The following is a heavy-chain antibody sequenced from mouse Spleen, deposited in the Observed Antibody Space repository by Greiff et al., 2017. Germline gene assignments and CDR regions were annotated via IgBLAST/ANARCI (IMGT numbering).Heavy chain of an antibody. CDR1: GFTFSSYA. CDR3: ARHDDGYYYFDY. CDR2: ISSGGSYT. D-gene: IGHD2-3*01. J-gene: IGHJ2*01. Sequence: DVQLVESGGGLVKPGGSLKLSCAASGFTFSSYAMSWVRRTPEKRLEWVATISSGGSYTYYPDSVKGRFTISRDNAKNTLYLQMSSLRSEDTAMYYCARHDDGYYYFDYWGQGTTLTVSS. V-gene: IGHV5-9-3*01.